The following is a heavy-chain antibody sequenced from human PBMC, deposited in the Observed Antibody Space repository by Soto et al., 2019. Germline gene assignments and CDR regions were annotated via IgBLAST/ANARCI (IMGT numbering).Heavy chain of an antibody. CDR3: ARWEHHEGQFDY. Sequence: SQTLSLTCAISGDSVASNSAAWNWIRQSPSRGLEWLGRTYYRSKWYNDYAISVKGRLTISPDTSKNQFALHVSSVTPEDTAVNYCARWEHHEGQFDYWGQGTLVTVSS. J-gene: IGHJ4*02. CDR2: TYYRSKWYN. CDR1: GDSVASNSAA. V-gene: IGHV6-1*01. D-gene: IGHD1-26*01.